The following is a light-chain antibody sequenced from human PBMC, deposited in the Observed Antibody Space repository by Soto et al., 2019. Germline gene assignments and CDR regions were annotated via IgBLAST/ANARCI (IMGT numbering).Light chain of an antibody. CDR2: EVS. CDR3: NSYAGDIIRFV. CDR1: SSDVGRYNY. Sequence: QSVLTQPASVSGSPGQSITISCSGTSSDVGRYNYVSWYQQHPGTAPKLMIYEVSNRPSGVSNRFSGSKSGNTASLTISGLQADDEADYYCNSYAGDIIRFVFGTGTKVTVL. J-gene: IGLJ1*01. V-gene: IGLV2-14*01.